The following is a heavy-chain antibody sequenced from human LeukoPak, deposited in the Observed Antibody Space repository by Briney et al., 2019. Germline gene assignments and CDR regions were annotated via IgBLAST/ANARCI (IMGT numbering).Heavy chain of an antibody. CDR1: GFTFSSYA. J-gene: IGHJ3*02. Sequence: GGSLRLSCAASGFTFSSYAMGWVRQAPGKGLEWVANIKQDGSEKYYVDSVKGRFTISRDNAKNSLYLRMNSLRAEDTAVYYCARQVAAARAFDIWGQGTMVTVSS. V-gene: IGHV3-7*01. CDR3: ARQVAAARAFDI. CDR2: IKQDGSEK. D-gene: IGHD2-15*01.